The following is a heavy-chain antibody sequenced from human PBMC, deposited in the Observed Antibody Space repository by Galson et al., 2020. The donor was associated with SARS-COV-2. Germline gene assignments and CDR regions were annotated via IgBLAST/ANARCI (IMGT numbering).Heavy chain of an antibody. CDR3: TKARLGYCTSSTCYTEGWFDP. V-gene: IGHV3-23*01. CDR2: ISGSGGNT. Sequence: GGSLRLSCAASGFTFSSYAMSWVRQAPGKGLEWVSAISGSGGNTYYADSVKGRFTLSRDNSKNTLYLQMNGLIADDTAVYYCTKARLGYCTSSTCYTEGWFDPGGQGTLVTVSS. D-gene: IGHD2-2*02. J-gene: IGHJ5*02. CDR1: GFTFSSYA.